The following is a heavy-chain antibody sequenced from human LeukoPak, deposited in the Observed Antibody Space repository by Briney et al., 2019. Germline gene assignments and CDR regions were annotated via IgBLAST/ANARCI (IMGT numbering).Heavy chain of an antibody. J-gene: IGHJ4*02. CDR2: INPSGGST. CDR1: GYTFTSYH. V-gene: IGHV1-46*01. D-gene: IGHD4-23*01. CDR3: ARSSDGSNSYYYFHY. Sequence: GAPVKVSCKSSGYTFTSYHIHWVRQAPGQGLEWMGIINPSGGSTSYAQKFQGRITMTRNTSTSTVYMELNSLTSEDTAVYSCARSSDGSNSYYYFHYWGQGTLVTVSS.